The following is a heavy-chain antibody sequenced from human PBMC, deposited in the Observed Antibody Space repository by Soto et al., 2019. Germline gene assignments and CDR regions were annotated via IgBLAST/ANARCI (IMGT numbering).Heavy chain of an antibody. Sequence: VASVKVSCKASGYTFTGYYMHWVRQAPGQGLEWMGWINPNSGGTNYAQKFQGWVTMTRDTSISTAYMELSRLRSDDTAVYYCARAQVRGVKILYYGMDVWGQGTTVTVSS. D-gene: IGHD3-10*01. CDR2: INPNSGGT. CDR1: GYTFTGYY. V-gene: IGHV1-2*04. CDR3: ARAQVRGVKILYYGMDV. J-gene: IGHJ6*02.